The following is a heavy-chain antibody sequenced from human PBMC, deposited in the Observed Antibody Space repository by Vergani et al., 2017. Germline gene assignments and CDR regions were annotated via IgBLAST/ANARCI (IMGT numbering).Heavy chain of an antibody. CDR2: IYYSGST. CDR3: AGVRRLARDWYFDL. CDR1: GGSISSYN. V-gene: IGHV4-59*01. D-gene: IGHD6-19*01. J-gene: IGHJ2*01. Sequence: VQLQESGPGLVKPSATLSLTCSVSGGSISSYNWSWIRQPAGKGLEWIGYIYYSGSTNYNPSLKSRVTISVDTSKNQPSLKLRSVTAADTAVYYCAGVRRLARDWYFDLWGRGTLVTVSS.